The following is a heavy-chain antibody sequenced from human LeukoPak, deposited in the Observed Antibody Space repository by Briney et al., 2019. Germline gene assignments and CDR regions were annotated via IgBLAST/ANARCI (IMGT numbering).Heavy chain of an antibody. V-gene: IGHV4-31*03. CDR3: ARSYCSSTSCSPYYYYYMDV. Sequence: PSETLSLTCTVSGGSLSSGGYYWSSIRQHPGKGLEWIGYIYYSGSTYYNPSLKSRVTISVDTSKNQFSLKLSSVTAADTAVYYCARSYCSSTSCSPYYYYYMDVWGKGTTVTVSS. J-gene: IGHJ6*03. D-gene: IGHD2-2*01. CDR2: IYYSGST. CDR1: GGSLSSGGYY.